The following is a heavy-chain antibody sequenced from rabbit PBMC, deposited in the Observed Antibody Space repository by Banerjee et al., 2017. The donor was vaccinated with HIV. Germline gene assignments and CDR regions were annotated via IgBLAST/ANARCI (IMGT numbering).Heavy chain of an antibody. D-gene: IGHD1-1*01. CDR2: IYTGSGST. J-gene: IGHJ6*01. V-gene: IGHV1S40*01. CDR3: ARGNGGYEHAWGL. CDR1: GFSFSSYW. Sequence: QSLEESGGDLVKPGASLTLTCTASGFSFSSYWMCWVRQAPGKGLEWIGCIYTGSGSTWYASWAKGRFTISKTSSTTVTLQMTSLTAADTATYFCARGNGGYEHAWGLRGPGTLVTVS.